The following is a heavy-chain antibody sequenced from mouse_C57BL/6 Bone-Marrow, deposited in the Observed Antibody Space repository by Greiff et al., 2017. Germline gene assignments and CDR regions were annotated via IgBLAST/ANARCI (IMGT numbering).Heavy chain of an antibody. J-gene: IGHJ2*01. V-gene: IGHV5-6*01. D-gene: IGHD2-3*01. CDR1: GFTFSSYG. CDR2: ISSGGSYT. Sequence: DVHLVESGGDLVKPGGSLKLSCAASGFTFSSYGMSWVRQTPDKRLEWVATISSGGSYTYYPDSVKGRFTISRDNAKNTLYLQMSSLKSEDTAMYYCARHLYDGYSRYFDYWGQGTTLTVSS. CDR3: ARHLYDGYSRYFDY.